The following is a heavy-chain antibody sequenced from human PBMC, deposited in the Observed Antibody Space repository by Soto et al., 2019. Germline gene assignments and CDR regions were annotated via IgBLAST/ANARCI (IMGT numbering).Heavy chain of an antibody. J-gene: IGHJ6*02. CDR3: ARHDEIAKIQNGMGV. CDR1: GGSIIGYY. V-gene: IGHV4-59*01. CDR2: IFYRGNT. Sequence: ASETLSLTCTVSGGSIIGYYWSWLRQPPGGGLEWIGYIFYRGNTLYTPSLNSRLTISVDTSRNQFSLRLRSVTAADTAVYYCARHDEIAKIQNGMGVWGQGTTVTVAS.